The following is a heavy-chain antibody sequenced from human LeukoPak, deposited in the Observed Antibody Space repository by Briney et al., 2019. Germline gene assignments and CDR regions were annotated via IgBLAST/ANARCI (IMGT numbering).Heavy chain of an antibody. Sequence: SETLSLTCTVSGGSISSYYWSWIRQPPGKGLEWLGYIYYSGSTNYNPSLKSRVTISVDTSKNQFSLKLSSVTAADTAVYYCATGDYYDSSGYYPAYWGQGTLVTVSS. V-gene: IGHV4-59*01. D-gene: IGHD3-22*01. CDR3: ATGDYYDSSGYYPAY. J-gene: IGHJ4*02. CDR1: GGSISSYY. CDR2: IYYSGST.